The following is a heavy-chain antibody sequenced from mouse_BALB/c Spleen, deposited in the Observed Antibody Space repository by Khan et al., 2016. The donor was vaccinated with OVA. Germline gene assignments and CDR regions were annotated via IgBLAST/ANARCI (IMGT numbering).Heavy chain of an antibody. V-gene: IGHV1S22*01. D-gene: IGHD1-1*01. CDR3: TRDYSYYYGSSPFAY. CDR2: IYPGSGLT. CDR1: GYTFTSYW. J-gene: IGHJ3*01. Sequence: LQQPGSELVRPGASVSLSCKASGYTFTSYWMHWVKQRPGQGLEWIGNIYPGSGLTNYDEKFKSKASLTVDTSSSTVYMQLSSLTSADSAVYYCTRDYSYYYGSSPFAYWGQGTLVTVSA.